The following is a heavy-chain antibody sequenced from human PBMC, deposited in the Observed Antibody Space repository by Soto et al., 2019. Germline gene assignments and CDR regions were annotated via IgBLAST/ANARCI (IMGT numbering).Heavy chain of an antibody. V-gene: IGHV3-33*01. J-gene: IGHJ4*02. Sequence: QVQLVESGGGVVQPGRSLRLSCAASGFIFSSFGMHWVRQAPGKGLEWVAIISYDGSNTYYADSVKGRFTISRDNSRNTLYLQMNSLRAEDAAVYYCARDRLLSTGHFDYWGQGTVVTVSS. CDR1: GFIFSSFG. CDR3: ARDRLLSTGHFDY. D-gene: IGHD1-1*01. CDR2: ISYDGSNT.